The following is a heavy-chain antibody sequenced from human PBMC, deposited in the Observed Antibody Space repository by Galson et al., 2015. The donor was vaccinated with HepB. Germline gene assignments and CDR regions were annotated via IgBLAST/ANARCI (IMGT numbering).Heavy chain of an antibody. V-gene: IGHV5-51*01. Sequence: QSGAEVKEPGESLKISCKGSGYSFTDYWIGWVRQMPGKGLEWMGIIYPGDSDTRYSPSFQGQVTISADKSISTAYLQWSSLKASDTAMYYCARQNYYDYSDYPFDCWGQGTLVTVSS. D-gene: IGHD3-22*01. CDR3: ARQNYYDYSDYPFDC. CDR2: IYPGDSDT. CDR1: GYSFTDYW. J-gene: IGHJ4*02.